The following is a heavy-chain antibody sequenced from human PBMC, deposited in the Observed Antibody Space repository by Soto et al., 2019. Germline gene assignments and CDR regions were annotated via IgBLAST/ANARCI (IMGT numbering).Heavy chain of an antibody. D-gene: IGHD2-2*01. CDR1: GYTFTSYG. CDR3: ARGLIDQLLSTYNXFDP. V-gene: IGHV1-18*01. Sequence: ASVKVSFKASGYTFTSYGISWVRQAPGQGLEWMGWISAYNGNTNYAQKLQGRVTMTTDTSTSTAYMELRSLRSDDTAVYYCARGLIDQLLSTYNXFDPWGRRTLVTVSS. J-gene: IGHJ5*02. CDR2: ISAYNGNT.